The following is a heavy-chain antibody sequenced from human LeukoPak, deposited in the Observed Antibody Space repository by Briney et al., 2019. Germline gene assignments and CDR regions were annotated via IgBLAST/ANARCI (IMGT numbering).Heavy chain of an antibody. D-gene: IGHD4-11*01. V-gene: IGHV1-8*01. CDR3: VRGHLPPTVLNDPFNI. J-gene: IGHJ3*02. CDR2: MNPNSGNT. Sequence: ASVKVSCKASGYTFGSYDINWVRQAPGQGLEWLGWMNPNSGNTGYAPKFQGRVTMTKATSINTAYMELTSLRSEDTAVYFCVRGHLPPTVLNDPFNIWGQGTMVTVSS. CDR1: GYTFGSYD.